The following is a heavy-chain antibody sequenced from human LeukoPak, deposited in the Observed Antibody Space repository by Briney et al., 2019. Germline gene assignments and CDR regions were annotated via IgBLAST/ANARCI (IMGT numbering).Heavy chain of an antibody. V-gene: IGHV3-72*01. Sequence: GGSLRLSCAASGFTFSDHFMDWVRQLPGKGLEWVGRSKPKVEDCITDYNASVRGRFTISRDVSRDSLFLQMNSLKVEDTAIYYCVRGLNSFDVWGQGTVVTVSS. CDR1: GFTFSDHF. D-gene: IGHD5/OR15-5a*01. CDR2: SKPKVEDCIT. CDR3: VRGLNSFDV. J-gene: IGHJ3*01.